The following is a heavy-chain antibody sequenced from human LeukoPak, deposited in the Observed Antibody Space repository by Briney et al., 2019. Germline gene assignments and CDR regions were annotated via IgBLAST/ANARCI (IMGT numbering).Heavy chain of an antibody. D-gene: IGHD3-22*01. CDR2: ISGSGGST. Sequence: GGSLRLSCAASGFTFSSYSMNWVRQAPGKGLEWVSAISGSGGSTYYADSVKGRFTISRDNSKNTLYLQMNSLRAEDTAVYYCAKDLSPYDSSGYYFGYWGQGTLVTVSS. CDR3: AKDLSPYDSSGYYFGY. CDR1: GFTFSSYS. J-gene: IGHJ4*02. V-gene: IGHV3-23*01.